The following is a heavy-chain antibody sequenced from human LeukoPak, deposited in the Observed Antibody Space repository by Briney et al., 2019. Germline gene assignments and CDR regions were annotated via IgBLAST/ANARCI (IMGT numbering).Heavy chain of an antibody. CDR1: GGSISSYY. CDR2: IYTSGST. Sequence: PSETLSLTCTVSGGSISSYYWSWIRQPAGKGLEWIGRIYTSGSTNYNPSLKSRVTMSVDTSKNQFSLKLSSVTAADTAVCYCAREREYDFWSGLFDYWGQGTLVTVSS. J-gene: IGHJ4*02. V-gene: IGHV4-4*07. D-gene: IGHD3-3*01. CDR3: AREREYDFWSGLFDY.